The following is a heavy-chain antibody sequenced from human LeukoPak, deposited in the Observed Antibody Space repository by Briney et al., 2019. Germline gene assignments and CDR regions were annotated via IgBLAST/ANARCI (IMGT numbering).Heavy chain of an antibody. Sequence: SETLSLTCTVSGYSISSGYYWGWIRQPPGKGLEWIGSISHSGSTYYKPSLKSRVTISVDTSKNQFSLKLSSVTAADTAVYYCARVRLTTSYFDYWGQGTLVTVSS. J-gene: IGHJ4*02. D-gene: IGHD4-17*01. CDR3: ARVRLTTSYFDY. V-gene: IGHV4-38-2*02. CDR1: GYSISSGYY. CDR2: ISHSGST.